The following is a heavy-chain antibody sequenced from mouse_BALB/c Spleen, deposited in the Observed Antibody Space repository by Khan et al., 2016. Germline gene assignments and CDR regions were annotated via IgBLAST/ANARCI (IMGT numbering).Heavy chain of an antibody. CDR1: DYTFTDSS. V-gene: IGHV9-2-1*01. Sequence: QIQLVQSGPELKKPGETVKISCKASDYTFTDSSMHWVKQAPGKGFKWMGWINTETAEPTYADDFKGRFAISLDTSASTAYLQIDNLKNEDTATDFCAKGYYRYDVWYFDVWGAGTTVTVSS. J-gene: IGHJ1*01. CDR3: AKGYYRYDVWYFDV. D-gene: IGHD2-14*01. CDR2: INTETAEP.